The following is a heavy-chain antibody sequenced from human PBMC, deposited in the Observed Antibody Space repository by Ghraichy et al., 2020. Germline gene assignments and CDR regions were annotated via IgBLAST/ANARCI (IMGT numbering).Heavy chain of an antibody. CDR1: GGSISSYY. CDR2: IYYSGST. D-gene: IGHD3-3*01. Sequence: SETLSLTCTVSGGSISSYYWSWIRQPPGKGLEWIGYIYYSGSTNYNPSLKSRVTISVDTSKNQFSLKLSSVTAADTAVYYCARAITIFGVETNSGYFDYWGQGTLVTVSS. V-gene: IGHV4-59*01. J-gene: IGHJ4*02. CDR3: ARAITIFGVETNSGYFDY.